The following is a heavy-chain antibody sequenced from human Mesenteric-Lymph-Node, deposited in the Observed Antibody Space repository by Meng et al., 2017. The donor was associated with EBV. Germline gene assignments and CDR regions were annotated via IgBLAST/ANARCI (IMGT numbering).Heavy chain of an antibody. V-gene: IGHV4-34*01. CDR3: ARVKPSIWFGELFYYFDY. J-gene: IGHJ4*02. CDR1: GGSFRGFY. CDR2: INHRRDT. Sequence: QLLPWGEGLLKPSETWSLTCAVVGGSFRGFYWSWIRQSPGKGLEWIGEINHRRDTNYHPSLKSRVTISLDASKNQFSLNLRSVTAADTAVYYCARVKPSIWFGELFYYFDYWGPGILVTVSS. D-gene: IGHD3-10*01.